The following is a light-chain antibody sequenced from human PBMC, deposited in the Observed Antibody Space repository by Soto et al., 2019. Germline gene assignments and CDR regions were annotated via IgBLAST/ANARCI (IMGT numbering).Light chain of an antibody. CDR1: SSNIGAGYD. V-gene: IGLV1-40*01. J-gene: IGLJ2*01. Sequence: QSVLTQPPSVSGAPGQRVTISCTGSSSNIGAGYDVHWYQQLPGTAPKLLIYGNSNRPSGVPERFSGSKSGTSASPAITGLQAEDDADYYCQSYDSSLSGVVFGGGTKLTVL. CDR3: QSYDSSLSGVV. CDR2: GNS.